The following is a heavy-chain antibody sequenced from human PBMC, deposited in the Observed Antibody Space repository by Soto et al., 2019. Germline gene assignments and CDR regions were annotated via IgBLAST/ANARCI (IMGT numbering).Heavy chain of an antibody. Sequence: SETLSLTCTVSGGSISSSSYYWGWIRQPPGKGLEWIGSIYYSGSTYYNPSLRSRVTISVDTSKNQFSLKLSSVTAADTAVYYCARHWVSGSAHPPNLFDPWGQGTLVTVSS. CDR2: IYYSGST. CDR3: ARHWVSGSAHPPNLFDP. CDR1: GGSISSSSYY. J-gene: IGHJ5*02. D-gene: IGHD3-10*01. V-gene: IGHV4-39*01.